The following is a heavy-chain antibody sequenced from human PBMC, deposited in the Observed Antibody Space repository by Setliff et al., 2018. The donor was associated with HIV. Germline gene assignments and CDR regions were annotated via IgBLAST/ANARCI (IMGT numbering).Heavy chain of an antibody. Sequence: PGGSLRLSCAASGFTFSSYEMNWVRQAPGKGLEWVSYISGSGSAMYYADSVEGRFTISRDNSKNTLSLQMNSLRAEDTAVYYCAKDYVESDYWGQGTLVTVSS. V-gene: IGHV3-48*03. D-gene: IGHD3-16*01. CDR1: GFTFSSYE. J-gene: IGHJ4*02. CDR3: AKDYVESDY. CDR2: ISGSGSAM.